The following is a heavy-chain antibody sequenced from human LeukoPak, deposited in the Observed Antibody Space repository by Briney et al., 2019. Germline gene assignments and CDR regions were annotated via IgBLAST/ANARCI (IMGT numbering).Heavy chain of an antibody. Sequence: PGGSLRLSCAASGFTFSSYEMNWVRQAPGKGLEWVSYISSSGSTIYYADSVKGRFTISRDNAKNSLYLQMNSLRAEDTALYYCARFYDYGDAAFDIWGQGTMVTVSS. V-gene: IGHV3-48*03. CDR1: GFTFSSYE. D-gene: IGHD4-17*01. CDR2: ISSSGSTI. J-gene: IGHJ3*02. CDR3: ARFYDYGDAAFDI.